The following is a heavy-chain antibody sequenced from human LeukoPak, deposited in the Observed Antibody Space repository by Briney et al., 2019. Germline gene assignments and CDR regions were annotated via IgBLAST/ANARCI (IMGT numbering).Heavy chain of an antibody. J-gene: IGHJ4*02. CDR3: TTLGIVGATDFDY. CDR1: GFTFSSYA. CDR2: IKSKTDGGTT. Sequence: GGSLRLSCAASGFTFSSYAMSWVRQAPGKGLVWVGRIKSKTDGGTTDYAAPVKGRFTISRDDSKNTLYLQMNSLKTEDTAVYYCTTLGIVGATDFDYWGQGTLVTVSS. V-gene: IGHV3-15*01. D-gene: IGHD1-26*01.